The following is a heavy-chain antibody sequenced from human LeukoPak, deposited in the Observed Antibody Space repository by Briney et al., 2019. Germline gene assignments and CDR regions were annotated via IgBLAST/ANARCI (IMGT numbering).Heavy chain of an antibody. CDR2: INQDGSEE. D-gene: IGHD5-12*01. CDR3: VRDGGVSGYDLLDY. Sequence: GGSLRLSCAASGFTFSRYWTTWVRQAPGKGLEWVAHINQDGSEEHYMDSVKARFTISRDNAKNSLSLQMNSLRAEDTGVYYCVRDGGVSGYDLLDYWGQGTLVTVSS. J-gene: IGHJ4*02. CDR1: GFTFSRYW. V-gene: IGHV3-7*01.